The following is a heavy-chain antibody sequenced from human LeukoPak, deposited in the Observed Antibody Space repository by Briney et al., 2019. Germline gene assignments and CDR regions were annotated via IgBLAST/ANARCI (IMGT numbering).Heavy chain of an antibody. D-gene: IGHD5-12*01. CDR3: ARVDSGHDYGPS. CDR2: INPNSGDT. CDR1: GYTFTAHY. J-gene: IGHJ3*01. Sequence: GASVKVSCKASGYTFTAHYMHWVRQVPGQGLEWMGRINPNSGDTDYAQKFQDRVIMTRDTSISTAYMEVSRLRSDATAVYYCARVDSGHDYGPSWGQGTTVTVSS. V-gene: IGHV1-2*06.